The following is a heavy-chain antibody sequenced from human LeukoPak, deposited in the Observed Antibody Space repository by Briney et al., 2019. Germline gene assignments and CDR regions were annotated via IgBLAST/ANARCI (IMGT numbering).Heavy chain of an antibody. V-gene: IGHV4-4*07. D-gene: IGHD4-17*01. J-gene: IGHJ4*02. CDR3: ARGQADDYANKGEFDY. CDR2: IYASGNT. Sequence: SETLSLTCTVSGGSISSYYWSWVRQPAGKGLEWIGRIYASGNTNYNPSLKGRVTMTVDTSKNQFSLNLSSVTAADTAVYYCARGQADDYANKGEFDYWGQGTLVTVSS. CDR1: GGSISSYY.